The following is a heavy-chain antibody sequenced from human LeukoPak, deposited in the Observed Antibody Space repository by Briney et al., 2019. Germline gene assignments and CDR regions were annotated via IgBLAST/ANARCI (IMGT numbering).Heavy chain of an antibody. Sequence: SETLSLTCTVSGGSISSYYWSWIRQPPGKGLEWIGYIYYSGSTNYNPSLKSRVTISVDTSKNQFSLKLSSVTAADTAVYYCARLALLCSGGSCYSSGIDYWGQGTLVTVSS. J-gene: IGHJ4*02. CDR3: ARLALLCSGGSCYSSGIDY. V-gene: IGHV4-59*08. CDR2: IYYSGST. CDR1: GGSISSYY. D-gene: IGHD2-15*01.